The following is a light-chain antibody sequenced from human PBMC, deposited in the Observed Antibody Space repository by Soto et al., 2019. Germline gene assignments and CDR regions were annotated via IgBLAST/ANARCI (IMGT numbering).Light chain of an antibody. CDR2: EAS. Sequence: DIQMTQSPSTLSASAGDRVTITCRASQSISSWLAWYQQKPGKAPKLLIYEASSLQSGVTSRFSGSGSGTEFTLTISSLQPDDVATYYYQQSNTYPWTFGQGTKVYIK. CDR1: QSISSW. J-gene: IGKJ1*01. V-gene: IGKV1-5*03. CDR3: QQSNTYPWT.